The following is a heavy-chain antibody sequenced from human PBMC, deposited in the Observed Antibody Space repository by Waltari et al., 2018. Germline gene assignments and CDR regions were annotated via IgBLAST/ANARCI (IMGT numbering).Heavy chain of an antibody. CDR3: ARSGGGTTTFGVAE. CDR1: GYTFTAFF. V-gene: IGHV1-2*06. D-gene: IGHD3-3*01. CDR2: INPNSGDT. J-gene: IGHJ4*02. Sequence: QVQLVQSGAEVKKSGASVKVPFKASGYTFTAFFIHRVRQAPGQGLEWMGRINPNSGDTSYAQRFQGRVTMTGDTSITTAYMELTGLRSDDTAIYYCARSGGGTTTFGVAEWGQGSLVTVSS.